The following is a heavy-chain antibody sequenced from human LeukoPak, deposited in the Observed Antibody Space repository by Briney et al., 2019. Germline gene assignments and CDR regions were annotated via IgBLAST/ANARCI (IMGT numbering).Heavy chain of an antibody. Sequence: GGSLRLSCAASGFTFTTYWMSWVRQAPEKGLEWVANIKEDGSEIHYVDSVKGRFTISRDNAENSLYLQMNSLRAEDTAVYYCARVHGGYPFDHWGQGTLVTVSS. CDR2: IKEDGSEI. CDR3: ARVHGGYPFDH. J-gene: IGHJ4*02. D-gene: IGHD2-15*01. V-gene: IGHV3-7*01. CDR1: GFTFTTYW.